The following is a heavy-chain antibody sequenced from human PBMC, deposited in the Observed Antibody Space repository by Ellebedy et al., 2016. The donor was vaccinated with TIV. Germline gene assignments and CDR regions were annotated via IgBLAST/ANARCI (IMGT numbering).Heavy chain of an antibody. CDR1: GGSISSGSYY. J-gene: IGHJ6*03. V-gene: IGHV4-61*02. D-gene: IGHD1-26*01. Sequence: LRLSXTVSGGSISSGSYYWSWIRQPAGEGLEWIGRIYTSENTNYNPSLKSRVTMSVDTSKNQFSLKLSSVTAADTAVYYCAREWETTSSIYYYYYMDVWGKGTTVTVSS. CDR2: IYTSENT. CDR3: AREWETTSSIYYYYYMDV.